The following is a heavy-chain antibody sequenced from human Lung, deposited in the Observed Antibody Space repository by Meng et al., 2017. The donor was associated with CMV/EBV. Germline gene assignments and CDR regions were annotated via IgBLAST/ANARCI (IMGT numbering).Heavy chain of an antibody. J-gene: IGHJ4*02. D-gene: IGHD3-16*01. CDR1: GFRFDDYG. CDR3: AKDLLLFGGPNAYFDY. Sequence: GESLKISCAASGFRFDDYGVHWVRQTPGKGLEWVAFIRHDGTNKFYGDSVKGRFTISRDNSKNTVYLQMNSLRPEETAVYYCAKDLLLFGGPNAYFDYWGQGMXVTVDS. CDR2: IRHDGTNK. V-gene: IGHV3-30*02.